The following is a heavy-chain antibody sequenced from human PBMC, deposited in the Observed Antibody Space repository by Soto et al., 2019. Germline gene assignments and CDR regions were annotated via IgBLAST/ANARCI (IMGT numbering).Heavy chain of an antibody. CDR2: ISWNTGSI. Sequence: EVQLVESGGGLVQPGRSLRLSCAASGFTFADYAMHWVRQAPGKGLEWVSGISWNTGSIGYADSVKGRFTISRDNAKNSLYLQMNRLRAEDTALYYCAKDKWEVSYYFDYWGQGTLVTVSS. D-gene: IGHD3-16*02. J-gene: IGHJ4*02. CDR3: AKDKWEVSYYFDY. CDR1: GFTFADYA. V-gene: IGHV3-9*01.